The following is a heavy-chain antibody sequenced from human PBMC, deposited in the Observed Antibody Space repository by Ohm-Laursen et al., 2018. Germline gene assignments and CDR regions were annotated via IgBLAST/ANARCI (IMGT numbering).Heavy chain of an antibody. CDR3: ARDSRRMS. CDR2: INNLGTTT. CDR1: GFTFSSYE. Sequence: SLRLSCSASGFTFSSYEMNWVRQAPGKGLVWVSLINNLGTTTVYADSVKARFTISRDKDKNTLYLQMNSLRAEDTAVYYCARDSRRMSWGQGTLVTVSS. D-gene: IGHD2/OR15-2a*01. J-gene: IGHJ5*02. V-gene: IGHV3-74*01.